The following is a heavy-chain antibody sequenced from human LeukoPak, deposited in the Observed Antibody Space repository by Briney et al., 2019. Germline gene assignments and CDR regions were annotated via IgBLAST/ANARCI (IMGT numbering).Heavy chain of an antibody. CDR2: IRYDGSNR. D-gene: IGHD1-26*01. V-gene: IGHV3-30*02. Sequence: GGSLRLSCTASGFTFSSYAMHWVRQAPGKGLEWVAYIRYDGSNRHYADSVKGRFTISRDNAKNSLYLQMNSLRAEDTAVYYCARGGPGRSLTIVPERTKYYMDVWGKGATVTVSS. CDR1: GFTFSSYA. CDR3: ARGGPGRSLTIVPERTKYYMDV. J-gene: IGHJ6*03.